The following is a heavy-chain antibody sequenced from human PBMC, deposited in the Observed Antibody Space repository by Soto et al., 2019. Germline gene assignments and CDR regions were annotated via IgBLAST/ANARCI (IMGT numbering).Heavy chain of an antibody. J-gene: IGHJ5*02. CDR3: AKETYYDFWSGYSSWFDP. D-gene: IGHD3-3*01. CDR1: GFTFSSYA. CDR2: ISGSGGST. V-gene: IGHV3-23*01. Sequence: GGSLRLSCAASGFTFSSYAMSWVRQAPGKGLEWVSAISGSGGSTYYADSVKGRFTISRDNSKNTLYLQMNSLRAEDTAVYYCAKETYYDFWSGYSSWFDPWGQGTLVTVSS.